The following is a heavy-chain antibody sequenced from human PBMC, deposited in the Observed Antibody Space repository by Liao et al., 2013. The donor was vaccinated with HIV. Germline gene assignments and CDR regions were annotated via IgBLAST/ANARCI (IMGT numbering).Heavy chain of an antibody. D-gene: IGHD3-22*01. Sequence: QVQLQESGPGLVKPSQTLSLTCTVSGGSISSGSYYWSWIRQPAGKGLEWIGRVYTSGRTDYNPSLKSRVTMSVDTSKNQFSLNLTSVTAADTAVYHCAREGYDSSGYHYYFDYWGQGTLVTVSS. V-gene: IGHV4-61*02. CDR3: AREGYDSSGYHYYFDY. CDR2: VYTSGRT. J-gene: IGHJ4*02. CDR1: GGSISSGSYY.